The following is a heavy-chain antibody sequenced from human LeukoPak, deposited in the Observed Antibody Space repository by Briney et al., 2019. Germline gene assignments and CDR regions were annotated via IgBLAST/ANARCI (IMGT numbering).Heavy chain of an antibody. D-gene: IGHD2-21*02. J-gene: IGHJ4*02. Sequence: ASVKVSCKASGYTFTSYGISWVRQAPGQGLEWMGWISAYNGNTNYAQKLQGRVTMTTDTSTSTAYMELRSLRSDDTAVYYCARGNIVVVTATGFDYWGQGTLVTVSS. CDR3: ARGNIVVVTATGFDY. CDR1: GYTFTSYG. V-gene: IGHV1-18*01. CDR2: ISAYNGNT.